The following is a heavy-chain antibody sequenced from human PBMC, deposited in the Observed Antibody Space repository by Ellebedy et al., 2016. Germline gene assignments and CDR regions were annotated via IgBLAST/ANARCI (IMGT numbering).Heavy chain of an antibody. Sequence: GESLKISCAASGFSVTDNYMSWVRQAPGKGLEWVSTIYSGGTTYSEDSVKGRFTISRHNSKNPCYLQMNTLRAEDTAVYFFASGYGSGSYYFLYWGQGTLVTVSS. J-gene: IGHJ4*02. D-gene: IGHD3-10*01. CDR1: GFSVTDNY. V-gene: IGHV3-53*04. CDR2: IYSGGTT. CDR3: ASGYGSGSYYFLY.